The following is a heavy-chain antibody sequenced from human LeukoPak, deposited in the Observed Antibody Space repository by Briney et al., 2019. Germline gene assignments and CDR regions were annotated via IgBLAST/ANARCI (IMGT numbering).Heavy chain of an antibody. V-gene: IGHV4-59*01. CDR1: GGSISSYD. CDR2: IYYSGGT. CDR3: ARSGECSGGSCIRDFDY. Sequence: SETLSLTCTVSGGSISSYDWSWIRQPPGKGLEWIGYIYYSGGTNYNPSPKSRVTISVDTSKNQFSLKLSSVTAADTAVYYCARSGECSGGSCIRDFDYWGQGTLVTVSS. J-gene: IGHJ4*02. D-gene: IGHD2-15*01.